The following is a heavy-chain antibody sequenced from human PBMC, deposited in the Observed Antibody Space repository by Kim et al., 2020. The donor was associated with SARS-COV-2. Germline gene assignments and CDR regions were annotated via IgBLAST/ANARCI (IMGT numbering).Heavy chain of an antibody. CDR3: ARATMITFGGVIDHFDY. D-gene: IGHD3-16*02. V-gene: IGHV4-31*02. Sequence: LTVRVTIPVDPSKNQFSLKLSSVTAADTAVYYCARATMITFGGVIDHFDYWGQGTLVTVSS. J-gene: IGHJ4*02.